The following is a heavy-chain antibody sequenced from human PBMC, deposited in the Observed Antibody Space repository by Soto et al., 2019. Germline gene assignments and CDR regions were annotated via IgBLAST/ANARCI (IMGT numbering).Heavy chain of an antibody. CDR1: GGSISSYY. CDR3: ARDLRNYDFWSGYVTLNWFDP. J-gene: IGHJ5*02. D-gene: IGHD3-3*01. V-gene: IGHV4-59*01. CDR2: IYYSGST. Sequence: SETLSLTCTVSGGSISSYYWSWMRQPPGKGPEWIGYIYYSGSTNYNPSLKSRVTISVDTSKNQFSLKLSSVTAADTAVYYCARDLRNYDFWSGYVTLNWFDPWGQGTLVTVLL.